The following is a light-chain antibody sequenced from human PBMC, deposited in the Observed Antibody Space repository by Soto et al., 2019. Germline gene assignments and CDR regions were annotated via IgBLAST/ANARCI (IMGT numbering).Light chain of an antibody. V-gene: IGLV2-14*01. CDR1: SSDVGGYNY. J-gene: IGLJ2*01. Sequence: QSALTQPASVSGSPGQSITISCTGTSSDVGGYNYVSWYQQHAGKAPKLMIYEVSNRPSGVSNRFSGSKSGNTASLTISGLQAEEEADYYCSSYTSSSTVVFGGGTKHTVL. CDR2: EVS. CDR3: SSYTSSSTVV.